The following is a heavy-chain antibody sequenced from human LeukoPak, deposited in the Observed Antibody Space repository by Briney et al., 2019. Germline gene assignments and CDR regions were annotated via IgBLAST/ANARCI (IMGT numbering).Heavy chain of an antibody. CDR2: ISGSAATT. D-gene: IGHD3-22*01. CDR3: AKVHYYDSSGYPGDY. Sequence: GGTLRLSCAASGFTFSTYGMTWVRQAPGKGLEWVSAISGSAATTFYADSVKGRFTISRDNSKNTLYLQMNSLRAEDTAVYYCAKVHYYDSSGYPGDYWGQGTLVTVSS. CDR1: GFTFSTYG. V-gene: IGHV3-23*01. J-gene: IGHJ4*02.